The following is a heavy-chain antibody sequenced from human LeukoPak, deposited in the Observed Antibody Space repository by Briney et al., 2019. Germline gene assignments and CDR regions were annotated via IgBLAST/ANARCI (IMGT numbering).Heavy chain of an antibody. CDR1: GFTFDDYG. D-gene: IGHD1-1*01. V-gene: IGHV3-20*04. J-gene: IGHJ6*03. CDR2: INWNGGST. Sequence: PGGSLRLSCAASGFTFDDYGMSWVRQAPGKGLEWVSGINWNGGSTGYADSVKGRFTISRDNAKDSLYLQMNSLRAEDTALYYCARAGTTLRYYYYYYMDVWGKGTTVTVSS. CDR3: ARAGTTLRYYYYYYMDV.